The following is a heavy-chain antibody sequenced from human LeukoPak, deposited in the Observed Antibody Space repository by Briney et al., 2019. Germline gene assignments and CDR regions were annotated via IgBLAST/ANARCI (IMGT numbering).Heavy chain of an antibody. CDR2: IVSYSGEI. D-gene: IGHD6-13*01. CDR3: ARGIGAAAWIGAT. V-gene: IGHV3-11*06. Sequence: GGSLRLSCVASGFAFSDSQMSWIRQSPGKGLEWVAYIVSYSGEIDYADSVKGRFIISRDNAKNTLYLQMNSLRGEDTAVYYCARGIGAAAWIGATWAQGALVTVSS. J-gene: IGHJ5*02. CDR1: GFAFSDSQ.